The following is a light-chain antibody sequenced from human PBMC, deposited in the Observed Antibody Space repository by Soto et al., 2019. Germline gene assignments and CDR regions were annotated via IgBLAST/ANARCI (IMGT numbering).Light chain of an antibody. V-gene: IGLV2-8*01. CDR1: SSDVGGYKY. CDR2: EVN. Sequence: QSALTQPPSASGSPGQSVAISCTGTSSDVGGYKYVSWYQQHPAKAPKLMIYEVNQRPSGVPDRFSGSKSGTTASLTVSGPQAEDEADCYCSSYAGSSNVFGTGTKVTVL. J-gene: IGLJ1*01. CDR3: SSYAGSSNV.